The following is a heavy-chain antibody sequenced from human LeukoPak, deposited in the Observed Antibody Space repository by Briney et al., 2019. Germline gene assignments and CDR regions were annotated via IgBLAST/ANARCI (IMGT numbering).Heavy chain of an antibody. Sequence: SVKVSCKASGGTFSSHAISWVRQAPGQGLEGVGGIIPIFGTTNYAQKFQGRVTITTDESTSTGYRELRSLRSDDTAVYYCARGDSGYDYGFDNWGQGTLVTVSS. CDR2: IIPIFGTT. J-gene: IGHJ4*02. V-gene: IGHV1-69*05. CDR3: ARGDSGYDYGFDN. D-gene: IGHD5-12*01. CDR1: GGTFSSHA.